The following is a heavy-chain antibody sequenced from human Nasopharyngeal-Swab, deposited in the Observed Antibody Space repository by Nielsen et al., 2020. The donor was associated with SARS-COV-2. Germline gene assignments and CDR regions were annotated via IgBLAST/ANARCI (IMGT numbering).Heavy chain of an antibody. V-gene: IGHV3-7*01. CDR2: IKQDGSEK. Sequence: GGSLRLSCAGSGFTFSRYWMSWVRQAPGKGLEWVANIKQDGSEKYYEDSVEGRFTISRDNAKNSLYLQMNSLRAEDTAVYYCARDKGMRDYVWGSYRSSYYYYYGMDVWGQGTTVTVSS. CDR3: ARDKGMRDYVWGSYRSSYYYYYGMDV. J-gene: IGHJ6*02. CDR1: GFTFSRYW. D-gene: IGHD3-16*02.